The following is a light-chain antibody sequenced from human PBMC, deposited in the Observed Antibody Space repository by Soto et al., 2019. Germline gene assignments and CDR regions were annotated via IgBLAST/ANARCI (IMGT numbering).Light chain of an antibody. Sequence: TQSPVTMSVSPGERATLSCRASQSVSNNYLAWYKQKPGQAPRLIIYGASSRATGIPDRFSGSGSGTDFTLTISRLEPEDFAVYCCQQYGSSPSITFGQGTRLEIK. CDR3: QQYGSSPSIT. J-gene: IGKJ5*01. V-gene: IGKV3-20*01. CDR1: QSVSNNY. CDR2: GAS.